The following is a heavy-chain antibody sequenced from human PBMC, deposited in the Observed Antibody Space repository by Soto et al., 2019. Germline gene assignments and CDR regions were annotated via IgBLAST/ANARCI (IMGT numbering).Heavy chain of an antibody. CDR3: ARDFTYYYDSSGYYKSHAYGMDV. CDR2: ISDSGGRT. J-gene: IGHJ6*02. CDR1: GFTFNNYA. D-gene: IGHD3-22*01. Sequence: GGSLILSCAVSGFTFNNYAVNWVRQAPGKGLEWVSSISDSGGRTYYADSVKGRFTISRDNSKNTLYLQMNSLRAEDTAVYYCARDFTYYYDSSGYYKSHAYGMDVWGQGTTVTVSS. V-gene: IGHV3-23*01.